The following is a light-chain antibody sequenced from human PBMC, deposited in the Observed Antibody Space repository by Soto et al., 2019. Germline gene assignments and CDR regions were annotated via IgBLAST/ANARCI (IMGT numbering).Light chain of an antibody. Sequence: QSALTQPPSASGSPGQSVTISCTGTSSDVGSYNYVSWYQQHPGRPPKLMMYEVSKRPLGVPDRFSGSKSGNTASLTVSGLQAEDEADYYCSSYAGSNNFVFGPGTKLTVL. CDR1: SSDVGSYNY. CDR2: EVS. CDR3: SSYAGSNNFV. J-gene: IGLJ1*01. V-gene: IGLV2-8*01.